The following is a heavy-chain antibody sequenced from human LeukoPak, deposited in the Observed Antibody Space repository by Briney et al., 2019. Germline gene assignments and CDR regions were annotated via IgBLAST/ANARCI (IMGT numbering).Heavy chain of an antibody. CDR3: AREDRGSYFRYFDL. V-gene: IGHV1-69*04. D-gene: IGHD1-26*01. CDR2: IIPILGIA. J-gene: IGHJ2*01. Sequence: SVKVSCKASGGTFSSYAISWVRQAPGQGLEWMGRIIPILGIANYAQKFQGRVTITADKSTSTAYMELSSLRSEGTAVYYCAREDRGSYFRYFDLWGRGTLVTVSS. CDR1: GGTFSSYA.